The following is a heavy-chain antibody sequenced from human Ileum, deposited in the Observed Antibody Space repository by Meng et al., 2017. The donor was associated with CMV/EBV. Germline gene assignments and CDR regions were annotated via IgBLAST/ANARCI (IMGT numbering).Heavy chain of an antibody. D-gene: IGHD1-14*01. CDR1: GGSVSGYY. CDR2: VHYSGRT. V-gene: IGHV4-59*02. J-gene: IGHJ5*02. Sequence: ESLKISCIVSGGSVSGYYWSWIRQSPGKGLEWIGYVHYSGRTHYNPSLMNRVTISVDTSKNQFSLNVESVTAADTAVYYCAQLRGITGWFDPWGQGTLVTVSS. CDR3: AQLRGITGWFDP.